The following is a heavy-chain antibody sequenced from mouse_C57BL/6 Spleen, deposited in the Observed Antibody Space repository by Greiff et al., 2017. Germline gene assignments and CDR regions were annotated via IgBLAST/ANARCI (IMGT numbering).Heavy chain of an antibody. Sequence: QVQLQQSGAELVRPGASVTLSCKASGYTFTDYEMHWVKQTPVHGLEWIGAIDPETGGTAYNQKFKGKAILTADKSSSTAYMELRSLTSEDSAVYYCTRSGLRLHAMDDWGQGTSVTVSS. J-gene: IGHJ4*01. V-gene: IGHV1-15*01. CDR2: IDPETGGT. CDR1: GYTFTDYE. D-gene: IGHD3-2*02. CDR3: TRSGLRLHAMDD.